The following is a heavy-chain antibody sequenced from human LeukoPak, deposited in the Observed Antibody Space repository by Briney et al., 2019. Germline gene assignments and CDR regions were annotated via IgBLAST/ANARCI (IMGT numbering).Heavy chain of an antibody. CDR3: ARLSSGWYFPDDY. V-gene: IGHV4-61*08. CDR2: IYYSGST. J-gene: IGHJ4*02. D-gene: IGHD6-19*01. CDR1: GGSISSGGYY. Sequence: SETLSLTCTVSGGSISSGGYYWSWIRQHPGKGLEWIGYIYYSGSTNYNPSLKSRVTISVDTSKNQFSLKLSSVTAADTAVYYCARLSSGWYFPDDYWGQGTLVTVSS.